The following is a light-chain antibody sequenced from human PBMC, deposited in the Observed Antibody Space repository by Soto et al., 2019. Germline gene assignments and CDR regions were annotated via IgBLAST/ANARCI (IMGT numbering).Light chain of an antibody. J-gene: IGLJ3*02. V-gene: IGLV2-14*01. Sequence: QSALTQSASVSGSPGQSITISCTGTDNDVGGYDFVSWYQQHPGRAPKLLIHQVTIRLSGISSRFSGSKSGNTASLTITGLQPEDEAMYFCCSHSTSIAWVFGGGTKHTVL. CDR1: DNDVGGYDF. CDR2: QVT. CDR3: CSHSTSIAWV.